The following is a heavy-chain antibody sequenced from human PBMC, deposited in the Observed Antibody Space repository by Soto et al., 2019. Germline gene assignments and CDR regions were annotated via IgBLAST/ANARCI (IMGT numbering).Heavy chain of an antibody. CDR3: AKRPYSSSWTHYYYYYMDV. CDR1: GFTFSSYA. Sequence: PGGSLRLSCAASGFTFSSYAMSWVRQAPGKGLEWVSAISGSGGSTYYADSVKGRFTISRDNSKNTLYLQMNSLRAEDTAVYYCAKRPYSSSWTHYYYYYMDVWGKGTTVTVSS. CDR2: ISGSGGST. J-gene: IGHJ6*03. D-gene: IGHD6-13*01. V-gene: IGHV3-23*01.